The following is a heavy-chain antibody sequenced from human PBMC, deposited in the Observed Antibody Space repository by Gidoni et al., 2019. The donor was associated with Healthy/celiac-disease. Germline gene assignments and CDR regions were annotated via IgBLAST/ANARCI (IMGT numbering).Heavy chain of an antibody. V-gene: IGHV1-69*02. CDR3: ARGFPDPFIVVVPAANPPSYYGMDV. J-gene: IGHJ6*02. D-gene: IGHD2-2*01. CDR1: GGTFSSYT. CDR2: IIPILGIA. Sequence: QVQLVQSGAEVKKPGSSVKVSCKAAGGTFSSYTISWVRQAPGHGLEWMGRIIPILGIANYAQKFQGKVTITADKSTSTAYMELSSLRSEDTAVYYCARGFPDPFIVVVPAANPPSYYGMDVWGQGTTVTVSS.